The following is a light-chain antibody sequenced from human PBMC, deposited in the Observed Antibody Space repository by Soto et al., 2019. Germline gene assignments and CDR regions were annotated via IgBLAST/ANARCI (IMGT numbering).Light chain of an antibody. CDR3: QADDSSLSGSV. J-gene: IGLJ1*01. V-gene: IGLV1-40*01. CDR2: VIS. CDR1: SSNTQAVYD. Sequence: QSALTQQPSVSGATGQRVTMSCTGSSSNTQAVYDVHSYRQLPDTALNLLLEVISIRPTGVPDLFSCAKSGTSPSLAITGLQAEHEANYCCQADDSSLSGSVVGTGNKISVL.